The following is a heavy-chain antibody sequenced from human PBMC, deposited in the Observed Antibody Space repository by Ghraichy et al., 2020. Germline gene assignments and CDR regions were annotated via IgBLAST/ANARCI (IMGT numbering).Heavy chain of an antibody. CDR3: ARGLVRTTVTPFDY. D-gene: IGHD4-17*01. CDR1: GGSFSGYY. V-gene: IGHV4-34*01. Sequence: ESLNISCAVYGGSFSGYYWSWIRQPPGKGLEWIGEINHSGSTNYNPSLKSRVTISVDTSKNQFSLKLSSVTAADTAVYYCARGLVRTTVTPFDYWGQGTLVTVSS. CDR2: INHSGST. J-gene: IGHJ4*02.